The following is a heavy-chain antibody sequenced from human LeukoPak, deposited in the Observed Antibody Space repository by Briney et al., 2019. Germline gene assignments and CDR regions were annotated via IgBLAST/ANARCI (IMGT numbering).Heavy chain of an antibody. J-gene: IGHJ5*01. CDR1: GGSISSSSYY. Sequence: SETLSLTCTVSGGSISSSSYYWGWIRQPPGKGLEWIGSISYSGSTYYNPSLKSRVTISVDTSKNQFSLKLSSVTAADTAVYYCARPSGYRARFDSWGQGTLVTVSS. CDR3: ARPSGYRARFDS. V-gene: IGHV4-39*07. CDR2: ISYSGST. D-gene: IGHD6-13*01.